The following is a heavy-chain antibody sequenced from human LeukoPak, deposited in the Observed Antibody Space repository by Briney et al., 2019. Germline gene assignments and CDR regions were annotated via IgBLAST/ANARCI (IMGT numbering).Heavy chain of an antibody. V-gene: IGHV1-18*01. D-gene: IGHD4-17*01. Sequence: GASVRVSCKASGYTFSIYGFSWVRQAPGQGLEWMGWISAYNGNTNYAQKFQGRVTMTTDTSTSTAHMELRSLRSDDTAVYYCARSRYGDYAIDYWGQGTLVTVSS. CDR2: ISAYNGNT. CDR1: GYTFSIYG. CDR3: ARSRYGDYAIDY. J-gene: IGHJ4*02.